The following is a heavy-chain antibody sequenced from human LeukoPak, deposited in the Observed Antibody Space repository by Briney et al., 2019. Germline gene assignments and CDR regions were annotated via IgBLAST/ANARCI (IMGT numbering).Heavy chain of an antibody. Sequence: ASVKVSCKASGYTFTDYYIHWLRQAPGQGLEWMGWINPNGGDTNYIQKFQGWVTMTRDTSISTAYMELNRLRSDDTAVYYCARDYYGSGTYWDNWFDPWGQGTLVTVSS. V-gene: IGHV1-2*04. D-gene: IGHD3-10*01. CDR1: GYTFTDYY. CDR3: ARDYYGSGTYWDNWFDP. CDR2: INPNGGDT. J-gene: IGHJ5*02.